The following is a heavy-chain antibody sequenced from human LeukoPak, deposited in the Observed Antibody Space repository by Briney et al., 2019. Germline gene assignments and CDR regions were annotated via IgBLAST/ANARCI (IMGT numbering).Heavy chain of an antibody. CDR3: AKGPGSVSGWYWYY. CDR1: GLTFRSYA. J-gene: IGHJ4*02. D-gene: IGHD6-19*01. Sequence: GGSLRLSCAASGLTFRSYAMSWVRQAPGKGLEWVSAISSGGDKTYYADSVKGRFTISRDNSKNTLYLQINSLRTEDTAVYYCAKGPGSVSGWYWYYWGQGTLVTVSS. V-gene: IGHV3-23*01. CDR2: ISSGGDKT.